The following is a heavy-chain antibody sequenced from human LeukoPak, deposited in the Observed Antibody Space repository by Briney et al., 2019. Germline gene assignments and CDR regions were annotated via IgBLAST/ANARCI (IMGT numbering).Heavy chain of an antibody. Sequence: GGSLRLSCAASGFTFTSSDMTWVRQSPGEGLEWVSLIYSGGDTYYADSAKGRFTISRDNSKNTLYLQMNSLRDEDTAVYYCAKWGGYGYGIDFWGQGTLVTVSS. CDR3: AKWGGYGYGIDF. V-gene: IGHV3-66*01. J-gene: IGHJ4*02. D-gene: IGHD5-18*01. CDR1: GFTFTSSD. CDR2: IYSGGDT.